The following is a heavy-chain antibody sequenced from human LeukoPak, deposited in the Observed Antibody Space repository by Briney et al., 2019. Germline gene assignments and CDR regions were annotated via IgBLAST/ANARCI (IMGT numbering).Heavy chain of an antibody. CDR2: ISTGGDTI. J-gene: IGHJ5*02. CDR1: GFTFSDYR. Sequence: GGSLRLSCAVSGFTFSDYRMNWVRQPPGKGLEWISYISTGGDTIYYADSVKGRFTISSDNAKKSLYLQMNSLRAEDTAVYYCARGPPLFDPWGQGTLVTVSS. CDR3: ARGPPLFDP. V-gene: IGHV3-48*01.